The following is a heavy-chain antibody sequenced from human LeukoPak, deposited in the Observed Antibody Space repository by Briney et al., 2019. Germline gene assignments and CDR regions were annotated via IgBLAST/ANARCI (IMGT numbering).Heavy chain of an antibody. Sequence: GGSLRLSCAASAFTISTYWMSWVRRAPGKGLEWVANIKQDGSEKYYVGSVKGRSTISRDNAKNSLYLQMNSLRAEDTAVYYCVREMGLSDAFDIWGQGTMVTVSS. D-gene: IGHD3-16*02. V-gene: IGHV3-7*01. CDR2: IKQDGSEK. CDR3: VREMGLSDAFDI. J-gene: IGHJ3*02. CDR1: AFTISTYW.